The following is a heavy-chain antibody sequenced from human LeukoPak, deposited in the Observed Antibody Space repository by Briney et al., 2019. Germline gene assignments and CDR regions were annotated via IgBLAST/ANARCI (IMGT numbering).Heavy chain of an antibody. V-gene: IGHV3-23*01. J-gene: IGHJ4*02. CDR2: ISGSGGST. Sequence: GGSLRLSCAASGFTFSSYAMSWVRQAPGKGLEWVSAISGSGGSTYYADSVKGRFTISRDNSKNTLYLQMNSLRAEDTAVYYCAKLGYYDFWSGYWPFDYWGQGTLVTVSS. CDR3: AKLGYYDFWSGYWPFDY. CDR1: GFTFSSYA. D-gene: IGHD3-3*01.